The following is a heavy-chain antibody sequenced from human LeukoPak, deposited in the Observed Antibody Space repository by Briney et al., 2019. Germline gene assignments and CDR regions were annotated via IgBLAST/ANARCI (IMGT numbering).Heavy chain of an antibody. D-gene: IGHD2-2*01. CDR1: GFTFTNFW. J-gene: IGHJ3*02. CDR3: ATGPYASFEM. CDR2: VKGDDIST. Sequence: PGGSLRLSCAASGFTFTNFWMHWVRQAPGEGLEWVSRVKGDDISTLYADSVKGRFTISRDNAKNTLYLQMNSLRADDTALYYCATGPYASFEMWGQGRIVTVSS. V-gene: IGHV3-74*01.